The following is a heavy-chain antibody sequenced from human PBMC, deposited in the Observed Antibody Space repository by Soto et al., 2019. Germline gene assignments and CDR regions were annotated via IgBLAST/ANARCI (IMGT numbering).Heavy chain of an antibody. D-gene: IGHD3-10*01. V-gene: IGHV3-23*01. CDR2: ISESGDNT. CDR3: ASLRPYYYASGSAPPSMQGV. Sequence: GGSLRLSCATSKFSFSNYAMSWVRQAPGKGLEWVSAISESGDNTYYADSVKGRFAISRDNSENRLWLQMNSLRAEDTAVYHCASLRPYYYASGSAPPSMQGVWGRGTTVTVSS. CDR1: KFSFSNYA. J-gene: IGHJ6*04.